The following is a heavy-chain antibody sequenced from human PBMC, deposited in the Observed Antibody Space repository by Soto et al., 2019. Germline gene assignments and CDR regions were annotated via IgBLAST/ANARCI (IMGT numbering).Heavy chain of an antibody. CDR2: ISGSGGGT. J-gene: IGHJ5*02. D-gene: IGHD6-13*01. CDR3: AKDSSSWGNWFDP. CDR1: GFTFRSYA. Sequence: GGSLRLSCAASGFTFRSYAISGVRQAPGKGLEWVSAISGSGGGTYYADSVKGRFTISRDNSKNTLYLQMNSLRAEDTAVYSCAKDSSSWGNWFDPWGQGALVTVSS. V-gene: IGHV3-23*01.